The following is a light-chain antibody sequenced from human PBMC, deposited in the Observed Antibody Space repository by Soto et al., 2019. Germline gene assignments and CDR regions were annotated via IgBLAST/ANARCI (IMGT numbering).Light chain of an antibody. CDR2: GVS. CDR1: SSDVGGYNS. Sequence: QSVLTQPPSASGSPGQSVTISCTGTSSDVGGYNSVSWYQQHPGKAPKVMIYGVSTRPSGVPDRFSGSKSGDTASLTVSGLQAEDEADYYCSSHSGSNSRVGFGGGTQLTVL. J-gene: IGLJ2*01. V-gene: IGLV2-8*01. CDR3: SSHSGSNSRVG.